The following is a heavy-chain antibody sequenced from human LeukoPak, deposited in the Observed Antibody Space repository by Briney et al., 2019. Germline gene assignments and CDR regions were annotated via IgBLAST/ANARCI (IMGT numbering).Heavy chain of an antibody. J-gene: IGHJ3*02. CDR1: GDSVSSNSAA. CDR2: TYYRSKRYN. V-gene: IGHV6-1*01. CDR3: AREHSTTVVTLEAFDI. Sequence: SQTLSLTCAISGDSVSSNSAAWNWIRQSPSRGPEWLGRTYYRSKRYNDYAVSVKSRITINPDTSKNQFSLQLNSVAPEDTAVYYCAREHSTTVVTLEAFDIWGQGTMVTVSS. D-gene: IGHD4-23*01.